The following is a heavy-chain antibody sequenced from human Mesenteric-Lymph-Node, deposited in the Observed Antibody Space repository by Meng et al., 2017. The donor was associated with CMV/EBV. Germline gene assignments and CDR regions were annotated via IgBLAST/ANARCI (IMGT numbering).Heavy chain of an antibody. CDR1: GVSFSSYA. Sequence: AASGVSFSSYAMHWVRQAPGKGLEWVTFIRYDGSDKYYADSVKGRFTISRDNSKNTLYVQMNSLRPEDTAVYYCAKDISGTLGWFDPWGQGTLVTVSS. D-gene: IGHD1-26*01. CDR3: AKDISGTLGWFDP. V-gene: IGHV3-30*02. J-gene: IGHJ5*02. CDR2: IRYDGSDK.